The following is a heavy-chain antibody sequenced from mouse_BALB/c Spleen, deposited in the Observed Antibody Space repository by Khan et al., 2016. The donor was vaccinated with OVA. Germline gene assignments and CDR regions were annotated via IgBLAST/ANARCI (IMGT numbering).Heavy chain of an antibody. V-gene: IGHV1-77*01. CDR1: GYTFTDYN. J-gene: IGHJ3*01. CDR3: AREWGGWFPY. Sequence: QVQLKQSGAELARPGASVKLSCKASGYTFTDYNINWVKQRTGQGLEWIGEIYPGSNNTYYNEKFKGKATLTVDKSSSTAYMQLSSLTSEDSAVYFCAREWGGWFPYWGQGTLVTVSA. CDR2: IYPGSNNT.